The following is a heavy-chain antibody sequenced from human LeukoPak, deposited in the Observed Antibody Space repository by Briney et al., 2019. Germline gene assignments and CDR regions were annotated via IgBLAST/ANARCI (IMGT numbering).Heavy chain of an antibody. V-gene: IGHV1-18*01. CDR3: ARASYDPYYDTSGYFDH. D-gene: IGHD3-22*01. J-gene: IGHJ4*02. Sequence: ASVKVSCKASGYTFTSYGITWVRQAPGQGLEWMGWISVYNGNTNYDQKLQGRITMTSDTPTSTAYMELRSLSSDDTAVYHCARASYDPYYDTSGYFDHWGQGTQVTVSS. CDR1: GYTFTSYG. CDR2: ISVYNGNT.